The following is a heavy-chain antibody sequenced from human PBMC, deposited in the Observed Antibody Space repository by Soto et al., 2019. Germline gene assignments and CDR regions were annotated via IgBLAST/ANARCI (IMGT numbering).Heavy chain of an antibody. D-gene: IGHD5-12*01. CDR1: GYTFTSYE. J-gene: IGHJ4*02. CDR3: ARDRRDGYNTFDY. V-gene: IGHV1-46*01. CDR2: ISPSDGST. Sequence: ASVKVSCKASGYTFTSYEMYWVRQAPGQGLEWMGIISPSDGSTTYAQKFQGRVTMTRDTSTSTVYMELSSLRSEDTAVYYCARDRRDGYNTFDYWGQGTLVTVSS.